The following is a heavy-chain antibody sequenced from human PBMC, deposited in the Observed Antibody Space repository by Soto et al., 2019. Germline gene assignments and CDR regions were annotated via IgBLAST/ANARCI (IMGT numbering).Heavy chain of an antibody. CDR3: ARHPMAPPTRVYYYYYMDV. CDR2: VFYSGTT. Sequence: QVQLQESGPGLVKPSETLSLTCLVSGASIGDYYWSWIRQPPGQGLVWIGNVFYSGTTNYNPSLKSRVTLSVDASKNQFSLEMSYVTAADTAVYYCARHPMAPPTRVYYYYYMDVWGKGTTVTVSS. CDR1: GASIGDYY. J-gene: IGHJ6*03. V-gene: IGHV4-59*08.